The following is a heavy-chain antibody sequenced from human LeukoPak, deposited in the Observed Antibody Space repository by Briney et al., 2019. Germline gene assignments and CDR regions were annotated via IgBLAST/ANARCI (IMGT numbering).Heavy chain of an antibody. D-gene: IGHD3-22*01. V-gene: IGHV3-30*18. CDR3: AKDSYYYDSSGYFDY. CDR1: GFTFSSYV. Sequence: GRSLRLSCAASGFTFSSYVMHWVREAPGKGLEWVAVISYDGSNKYYADSVKGRFTISRDNSKNTLYLQMNSLRAEDTAVYYCAKDSYYYDSSGYFDYWGQGTLVTVSS. J-gene: IGHJ4*02. CDR2: ISYDGSNK.